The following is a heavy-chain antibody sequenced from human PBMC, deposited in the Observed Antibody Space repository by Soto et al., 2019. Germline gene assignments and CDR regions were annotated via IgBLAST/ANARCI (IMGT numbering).Heavy chain of an antibody. J-gene: IGHJ6*03. CDR3: ARCGYSYGYEHPPASGGPPEYSSPDIALHYYYYYMDV. V-gene: IGHV5-51*01. CDR2: IYPGDSDT. Sequence: GESLKISCKGSGYSFTSYWIGWVRQMPGKGLEWMGIIYPGDSDTRYSPSFQGQVTISADKSISTAYLQWSSLKASDTARYYCARCGYSYGYEHPPASGGPPEYSSPDIALHYYYYYMDVWGKGTTVTVSS. D-gene: IGHD5-18*01. CDR1: GYSFTSYW.